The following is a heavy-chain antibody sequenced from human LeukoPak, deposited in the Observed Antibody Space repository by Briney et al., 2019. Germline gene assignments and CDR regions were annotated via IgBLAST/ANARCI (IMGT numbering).Heavy chain of an antibody. D-gene: IGHD2/OR15-2a*01. V-gene: IGHV1-3*01. CDR2: INAGNGNT. J-gene: IGHJ4*02. Sequence: ASVKVSCKASGYTFTSYAMHWVRQAPGQRLEWMGWINAGNGNTKYSQKFQGRVTITRDTSVSTAYMELSSLRSEDTAVYYCARYLLRAYFDYWGQGTLVTVSS. CDR1: GYTFTSYA. CDR3: ARYLLRAYFDY.